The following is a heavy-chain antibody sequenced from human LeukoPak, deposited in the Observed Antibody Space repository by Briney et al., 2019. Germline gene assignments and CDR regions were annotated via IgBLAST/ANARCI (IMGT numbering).Heavy chain of an antibody. Sequence: GGSLRLSCAASGFTFSSYSMNWVRQAPGKGLEWVSTISGSGDNTYYADSVKGRFTISRDNSKNTLYLQMNSLRAEDTAVYYCARVTYGSGTYGAFDYWGQGTLVTVSS. J-gene: IGHJ4*02. V-gene: IGHV3-23*01. CDR3: ARVTYGSGTYGAFDY. CDR1: GFTFSSYS. CDR2: ISGSGDNT. D-gene: IGHD3-10*01.